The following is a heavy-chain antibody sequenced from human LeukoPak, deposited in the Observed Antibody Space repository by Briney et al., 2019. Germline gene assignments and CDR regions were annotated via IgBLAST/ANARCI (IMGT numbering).Heavy chain of an antibody. J-gene: IGHJ4*02. CDR1: GDSIRSYY. CDR2: ISYSGRT. V-gene: IGHV4-59*01. Sequence: SETLSLTCIVSGDSIRSYYWSWIRQAPGKGLEWIGYISYSGRTNYSPSLKSRVTLSVDTSKNQFSLNVTSVTAADTALYYCARWSLYSSGWYFDHWGQGILVTVSS. CDR3: ARWSLYSSGWYFDH. D-gene: IGHD6-19*01.